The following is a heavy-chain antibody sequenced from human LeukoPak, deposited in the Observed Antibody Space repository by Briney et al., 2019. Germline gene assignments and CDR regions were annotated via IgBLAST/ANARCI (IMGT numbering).Heavy chain of an antibody. CDR3: ARVVVVMPDYFDY. Sequence: ASVKVSCKASGYTFTSXYMXXXRQAPGXXXXXXXXINPNSGGTNYAQKFQGRVTMTRDTSISTAFMELSRLRSDDTAVYYCARVVVVMPDYFDYWGQGTLVTVSS. CDR2: INPNSGGT. D-gene: IGHD3-22*01. J-gene: IGHJ4*02. CDR1: GYTFTSXY. V-gene: IGHV1-2*02.